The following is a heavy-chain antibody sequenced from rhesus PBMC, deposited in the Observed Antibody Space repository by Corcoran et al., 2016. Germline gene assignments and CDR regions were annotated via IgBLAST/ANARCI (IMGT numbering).Heavy chain of an antibody. D-gene: IGHD6-43*01. V-gene: IGHV2-174*01. CDR3: ARYSSSYYFDY. Sequence: QVTLKESGPALVKPTQTLMLTCTFSGFSISTSGMGVGWIRQPPGKALDWLALIYWDDDKYYSTSLKSRLTISKDTSKNQVVLTMTNMDPVDTATYYCARYSSSYYFDYWGQGVLVTVSS. CDR2: IYWDDDK. J-gene: IGHJ4*01. CDR1: GFSISTSGMG.